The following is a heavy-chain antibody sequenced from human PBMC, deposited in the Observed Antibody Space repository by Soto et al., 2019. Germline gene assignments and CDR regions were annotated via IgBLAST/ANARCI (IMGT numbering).Heavy chain of an antibody. Sequence: GESLKISCAASGFTFSSYAMSWVRQAPGKGLEWVSAISGSGGSTYYADSVKGRFTISRDNSKNTLYLQMNSLRAEDTAVYYCAKVEVELLTRHFDYWGQGTLVTVSS. CDR1: GFTFSSYA. CDR2: ISGSGGST. V-gene: IGHV3-23*01. D-gene: IGHD1-7*01. CDR3: AKVEVELLTRHFDY. J-gene: IGHJ4*02.